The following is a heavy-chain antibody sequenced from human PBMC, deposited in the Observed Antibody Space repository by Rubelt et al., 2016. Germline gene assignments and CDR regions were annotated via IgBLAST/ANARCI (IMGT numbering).Heavy chain of an antibody. CDR2: ISYGGST. D-gene: IGHD6-19*01. CDR1: VSIYY. Sequence: VSIYYFTWIRQPPGNGLEYIVSISYGGSTNYNPSLQSLLPISLDTAKKQFSLKLSSFTAADTAVYYCARVGGGWFLDPWGRGTLVTVSS. V-gene: IGHV4-59*02. J-gene: IGHJ5*02. CDR3: ARVGGGWFLDP.